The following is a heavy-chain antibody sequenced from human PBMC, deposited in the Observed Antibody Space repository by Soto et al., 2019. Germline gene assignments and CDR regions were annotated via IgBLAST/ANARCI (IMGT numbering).Heavy chain of an antibody. D-gene: IGHD2-21*02. CDR3: VRTAREGAVAPHWFDR. CDR2: VYYTGST. Sequence: SETLSLTCTVSGASIRSTDYYWSWIRQAPGKGLEWIGYVYYTGSTYYNPSLVSRLTISVDTSKNQFSLKLTSVTAAETAVYYCVRTAREGAVAPHWFDRWGQGTQVTVSS. J-gene: IGHJ5*02. V-gene: IGHV4-30-4*01. CDR1: GASIRSTDYY.